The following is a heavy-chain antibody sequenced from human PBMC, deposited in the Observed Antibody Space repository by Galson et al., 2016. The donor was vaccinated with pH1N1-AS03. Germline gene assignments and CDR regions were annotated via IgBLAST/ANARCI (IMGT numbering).Heavy chain of an antibody. CDR1: GFTLSGYW. D-gene: IGHD2-15*01. CDR3: ARLRAYCHGGTCTYFDY. Sequence: SLRLSCAASGFTLSGYWMGWVCLAPGKGLERVASISEDGSEKYYLDSVKGRFSISRNNAWNSLYLQLNSLRAEDTALYYCARLRAYCHGGTCTYFDYWGRGALVTVSS. CDR2: ISEDGSEK. J-gene: IGHJ4*02. V-gene: IGHV3-7*03.